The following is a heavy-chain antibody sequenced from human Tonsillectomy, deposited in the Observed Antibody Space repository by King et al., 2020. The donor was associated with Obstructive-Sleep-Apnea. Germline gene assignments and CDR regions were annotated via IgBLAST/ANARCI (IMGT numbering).Heavy chain of an antibody. J-gene: IGHJ4*02. D-gene: IGHD6-13*01. Sequence: VQLVESGGGLVQPGRSLRLSCAASGFTFSSYWMSWVRQAPGKGLEWVANIIQDGGEKYYVDSLKGRFTISRDIARNSLYLQMNSLRAEDTAVYYCARGGYTSSWYGYYFDFWGQGTLVTVSS. V-gene: IGHV3-7*01. CDR2: IIQDGGEK. CDR1: GFTFSSYW. CDR3: ARGGYTSSWYGYYFDF.